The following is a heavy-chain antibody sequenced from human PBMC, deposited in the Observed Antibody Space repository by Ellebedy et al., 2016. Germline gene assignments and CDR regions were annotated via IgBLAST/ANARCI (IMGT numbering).Heavy chain of an antibody. CDR1: GGSISSYY. V-gene: IGHV4-59*01. J-gene: IGHJ4*02. CDR2: IYYSGST. D-gene: IGHD3-10*01. Sequence: SETLSLTCTVSGGSISSYYWSWIRQHPGKGLEWIGYIYYSGSTNYNPSLKSRVTISVDTSKNQFSLKLSSVTAADTAVYYCACHYYGSGSLDYWGQGTLVTVSS. CDR3: ACHYYGSGSLDY.